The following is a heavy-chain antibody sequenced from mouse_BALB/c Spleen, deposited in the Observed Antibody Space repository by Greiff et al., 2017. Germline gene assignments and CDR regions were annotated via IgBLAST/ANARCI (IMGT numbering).Heavy chain of an antibody. CDR3: ARRGYGNYVAY. V-gene: IGHV5-6*01. CDR2: ISSGGSYT. Sequence: EVQLVESGGDLVKPGGSLKLSCAASGFTFSSYGMSWVRQTPDKRLEWVATISSGGSYTYYPDSVKGRFTISRDNAKNTLYLQMSSLKSEDTAMYYCARRGYGNYVAYWGQGTLVTVSA. CDR1: GFTFSSYG. D-gene: IGHD2-10*02. J-gene: IGHJ3*01.